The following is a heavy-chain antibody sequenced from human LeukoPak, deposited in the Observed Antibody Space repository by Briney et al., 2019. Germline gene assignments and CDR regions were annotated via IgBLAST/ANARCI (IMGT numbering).Heavy chain of an antibody. D-gene: IGHD2-2*01. V-gene: IGHV3-11*01. CDR2: ISSSGSTI. CDR1: GLTFTDYY. J-gene: IGHJ4*02. Sequence: GRSLRLSCAASGLTFTDYYMSSTRQAPGKWLEWVSYISSSGSTIYYADSVKGRCAMSRDNAKNSLYLQMNSLRAEDTAVYYCAREGCSSTSCYGPTFDCWGQGTLVTVSS. CDR3: AREGCSSTSCYGPTFDC.